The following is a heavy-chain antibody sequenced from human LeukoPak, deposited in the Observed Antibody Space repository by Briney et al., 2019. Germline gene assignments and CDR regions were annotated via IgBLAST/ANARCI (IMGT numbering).Heavy chain of an antibody. D-gene: IGHD6-19*01. Sequence: SETLSLTCAVYGGSFSGYYWSWIRQPPGKGLEWIGEINHSGSTNYNPSLKSRATISVVTSKNQFSLKLSSVTAADTAVYYCAIARSGWLRYYFDYWGQGTLVTVSS. V-gene: IGHV4-34*01. CDR2: INHSGST. CDR1: GGSFSGYY. CDR3: AIARSGWLRYYFDY. J-gene: IGHJ4*02.